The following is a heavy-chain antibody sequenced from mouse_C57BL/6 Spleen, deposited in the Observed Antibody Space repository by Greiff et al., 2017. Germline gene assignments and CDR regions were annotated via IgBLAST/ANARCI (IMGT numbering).Heavy chain of an antibody. J-gene: IGHJ2*01. CDR1: GYTFTSYW. D-gene: IGHD1-1*01. Sequence: QVQLQQPGAELVKPGASVKLSCKASGYTFTSYWMQWVKQRPGQGLEWIAEIDPSDSYTNYNQKFKGKATLTVDTSSSTAYMQLSSLTSEDSAVYYCANYYGSSRFAYWGQGTTLTVSS. CDR2: IDPSDSYT. CDR3: ANYYGSSRFAY. V-gene: IGHV1-50*01.